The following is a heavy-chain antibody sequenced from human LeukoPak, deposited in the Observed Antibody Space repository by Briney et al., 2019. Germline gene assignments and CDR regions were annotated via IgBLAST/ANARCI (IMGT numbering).Heavy chain of an antibody. CDR2: IKQDGSEK. J-gene: IGHJ4*02. Sequence: PGGSLRLSCAASGFTFSSDWMSWARQAPGKGLVGVANIKQDGSEKYYVDSVKGRFTISRDNAKNSLYLQMNSLRAEGTAVYHCARDSHLWQWLLTDITPIFHYWGQGTLVTVSS. CDR1: GFTFSSDW. CDR3: ARDSHLWQWLLTDITPIFHY. D-gene: IGHD6-19*01. V-gene: IGHV3-7*01.